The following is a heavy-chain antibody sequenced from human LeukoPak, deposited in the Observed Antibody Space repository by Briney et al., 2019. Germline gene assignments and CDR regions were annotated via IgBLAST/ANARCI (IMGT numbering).Heavy chain of an antibody. CDR1: GFTFSNGW. CDR2: ISSSSSTI. J-gene: IGHJ5*02. D-gene: IGHD2-2*01. V-gene: IGHV3-48*01. CDR3: ARGPRIIVVVPAAPPNWFDP. Sequence: PGGSLRLSCVVSGFTFSNGWMSWVRQAPGKGLEWVSYISSSSSTIYYVDSVKGRFTISRDNAKNSLYLQMNSLRAEDTAVYYCARGPRIIVVVPAAPPNWFDPWGQGTLVTVSS.